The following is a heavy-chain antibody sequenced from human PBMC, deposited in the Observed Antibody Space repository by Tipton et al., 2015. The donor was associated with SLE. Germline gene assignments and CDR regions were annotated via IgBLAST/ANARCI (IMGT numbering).Heavy chain of an antibody. CDR1: GGSISSYY. V-gene: IGHV4-4*07. Sequence: TLSLTCTVSGGSISSYYWSWIRQPAGKGLEWIGRIYSSGSTNYNPSLKSRVTLSVDTSKNQFSLKLTSVTAADTAVYYCARDFRANGNWFDPWGQGTLVAVSS. CDR3: ARDFRANGNWFDP. CDR2: IYSSGST. J-gene: IGHJ5*02. D-gene: IGHD1-26*01.